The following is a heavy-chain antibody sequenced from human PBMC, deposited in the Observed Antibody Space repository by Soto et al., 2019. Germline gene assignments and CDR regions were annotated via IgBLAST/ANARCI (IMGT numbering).Heavy chain of an antibody. D-gene: IGHD6-19*01. J-gene: IGHJ4*02. CDR3: ARAGGSGWSLDY. CDR1: GYIFSDYY. CDR2: ISTSVTII. Sequence: QGQLVESGGGLVQPGGSPRLSCAASGYIFSDYYMTWIRQAPGKGLEWVSYISTSVTIISYADSVKGRFTISRDDAKNSLSLQMNSLRADDTAIYYCARAGGSGWSLDYWGRGTLVTVSS. V-gene: IGHV3-11*01.